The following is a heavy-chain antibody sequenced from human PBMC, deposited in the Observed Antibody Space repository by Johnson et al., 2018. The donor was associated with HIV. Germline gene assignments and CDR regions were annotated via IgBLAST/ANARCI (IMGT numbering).Heavy chain of an antibody. CDR2: ISYDGSNK. CDR1: GFTFGTFA. D-gene: IGHD3-10*01. Sequence: VQLVESGGGLVQPGRSLRLSCAASGFTFGTFAMHWVRQAPGKGLEWVAVISYDGSNKYYADSVKGRFTISRDNSKNSLYLQMNSLRPEDTAVYYCAKGRSGGSGAFDIWGQGTMVTVSS. CDR3: AKGRSGGSGAFDI. V-gene: IGHV3-30*04. J-gene: IGHJ3*02.